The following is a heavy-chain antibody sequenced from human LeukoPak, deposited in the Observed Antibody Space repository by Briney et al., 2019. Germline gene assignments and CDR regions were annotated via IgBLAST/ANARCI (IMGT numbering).Heavy chain of an antibody. CDR3: VIGSSKNWFDP. J-gene: IGHJ5*02. D-gene: IGHD2-15*01. V-gene: IGHV3-23*01. CDR1: GFTFSSYA. CDR2: ISGSGGST. Sequence: GGSLRLSCAASGFTFSSYAMSWVRQAPGKGLEWVSAISGSGGSTYYADSVKGRFTISRDNSKNTLYLQMNSLRAEDTAVYYCVIGSSKNWFDPWGQGTLVTVSS.